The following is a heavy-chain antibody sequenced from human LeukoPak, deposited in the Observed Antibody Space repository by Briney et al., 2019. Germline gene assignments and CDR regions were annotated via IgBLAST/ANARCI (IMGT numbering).Heavy chain of an antibody. CDR3: ARGPLMTTVTTFTY. Sequence: ASVKVSCKASGYTFTGYYMHWVRQAPGQGLEWMGWINPNSGGTNYAQKFQGRVTMTRDTSVSTAYMELSRLRSDDTAVYYCARGPLMTTVTTFTYWGQGTLVTVSS. CDR2: INPNSGGT. D-gene: IGHD4-17*01. V-gene: IGHV1-2*02. CDR1: GYTFTGYY. J-gene: IGHJ4*02.